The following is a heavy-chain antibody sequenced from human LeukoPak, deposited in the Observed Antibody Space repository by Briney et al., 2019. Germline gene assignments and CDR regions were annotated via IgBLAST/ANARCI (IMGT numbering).Heavy chain of an antibody. D-gene: IGHD3-10*01. J-gene: IGHJ4*02. Sequence: ASVKVSCEASGYIFTSYGFAWVRQAPGQGLEWMGWISALNGNTNYAQKFQGRVTMTTDTSTSTAYMELNDTAMYYCARDPEGVTPLDYWGQGTLVTVFS. CDR2: ISALNGNT. CDR1: GYIFTSYG. V-gene: IGHV1-18*01. CDR3: ARDPEGVTPLDY.